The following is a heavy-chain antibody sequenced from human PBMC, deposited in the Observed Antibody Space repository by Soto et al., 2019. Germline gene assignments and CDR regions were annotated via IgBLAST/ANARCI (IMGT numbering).Heavy chain of an antibody. V-gene: IGHV4-39*01. CDR1: GGSMSSSSYY. Sequence: QLQVQESGPGLVKPSETLSLTCTVSGGSMSSSSYYWGWIRQPPGKELEWIGSISYSGTTYYNPSLESRVTISVDTSKYQFSLKLRSVTAADTAVFYCVGTLGIAAAGTWEFDYWGQGTLVTVSS. D-gene: IGHD6-13*01. CDR3: VGTLGIAAAGTWEFDY. J-gene: IGHJ4*02. CDR2: ISYSGTT.